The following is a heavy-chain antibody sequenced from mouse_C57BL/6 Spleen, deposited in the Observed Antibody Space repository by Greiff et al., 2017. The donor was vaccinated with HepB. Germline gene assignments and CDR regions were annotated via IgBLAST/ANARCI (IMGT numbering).Heavy chain of an antibody. CDR3: ARSAVVPHWYFDV. CDR1: GYTFTSYG. V-gene: IGHV1-81*01. CDR2: IYPRSGNT. D-gene: IGHD1-1*01. Sequence: QVQLQQSGAELARPGASVKLSCKASGYTFTSYGISWVKQRTGQGLEWIGEIYPRSGNTYYNEKFKGKATLTADKSSSTAYMELRSLTSEDSAVYFCARSAVVPHWYFDVWGTGTTVTVSS. J-gene: IGHJ1*03.